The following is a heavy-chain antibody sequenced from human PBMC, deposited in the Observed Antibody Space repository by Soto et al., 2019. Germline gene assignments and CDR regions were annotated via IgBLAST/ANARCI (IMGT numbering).Heavy chain of an antibody. CDR2: IIPIFGTA. CDR3: ARAPEVDCSGGSCYSNYYYYGMDA. J-gene: IGHJ6*02. D-gene: IGHD2-15*01. Sequence: SVKVSCKASGGTFSSYAISWVRQAPGQGLEWMGGIIPIFGTANYAQKFQGRVTITADESTSTAYMELSSLRSEDTAVYYCARAPEVDCSGGSCYSNYYYYGMDAWGQGTTVTVSS. V-gene: IGHV1-69*13. CDR1: GGTFSSYA.